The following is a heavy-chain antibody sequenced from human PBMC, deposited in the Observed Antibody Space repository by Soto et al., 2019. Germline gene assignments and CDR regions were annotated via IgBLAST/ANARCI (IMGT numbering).Heavy chain of an antibody. CDR1: GFTFSSYA. J-gene: IGHJ6*02. D-gene: IGHD6-19*01. V-gene: IGHV3-30-3*01. CDR2: ISYDGSNK. CDR3: AREKQWLAYYYYYGMDV. Sequence: PGGSLRLSCAASGFTFSSYAMHWVRQAPGKGLEWVAVISYDGSNKYYADSVKGRFTISRDNSKNTLYLQMNSLRAEDTAVYYCAREKQWLAYYYYYGMDVWGQGTTVTVSS.